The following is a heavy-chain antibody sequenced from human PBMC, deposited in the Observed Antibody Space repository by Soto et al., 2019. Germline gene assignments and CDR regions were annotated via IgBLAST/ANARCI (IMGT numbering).Heavy chain of an antibody. J-gene: IGHJ4*02. V-gene: IGHV1-69*06. Sequence: NVSLAASGCTFSSYAISWVRQAPGQELEWMGEIIPIFGTANYAQKFQGRLTITADKSTSTAYIELSSLRSEDTAVYYGASSVPNYYDSSGYRSPFDYWGQESLVSVSS. CDR3: ASSVPNYYDSSGYRSPFDY. CDR1: GCTFSSYA. D-gene: IGHD3-22*01. CDR2: IIPIFGTA.